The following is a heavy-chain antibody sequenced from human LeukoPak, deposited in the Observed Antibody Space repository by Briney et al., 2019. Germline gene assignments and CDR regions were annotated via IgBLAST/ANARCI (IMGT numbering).Heavy chain of an antibody. CDR3: AREEGIMATTISDY. CDR1: GFTFSSYS. D-gene: IGHD5-12*01. Sequence: GGSLRLSCAASGFTFSSYSMNWVRQAPGKGLEWVSSISSSSSYIYYADSVKGRFTISRDNAKNSLYLQMNSLRAEDAAVYYCAREEGIMATTISDYWGQGTLVTVSS. CDR2: ISSSSSYI. V-gene: IGHV3-21*01. J-gene: IGHJ4*02.